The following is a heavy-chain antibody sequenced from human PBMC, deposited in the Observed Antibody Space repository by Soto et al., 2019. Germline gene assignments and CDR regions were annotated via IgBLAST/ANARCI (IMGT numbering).Heavy chain of an antibody. D-gene: IGHD3-22*01. CDR3: ATGAAYYYDTSRY. J-gene: IGHJ4*02. CDR2: VFNDESSI. V-gene: IGHV3-30-3*01. CDR1: GSGFSALA. Sequence: GGPLRLSCTASGSGFSALAMHWIRQPPGKGLGGVAVVFNDESSISYADSVKGRFTISRDNSRNTLYLQMTSLRLEDTALYYRATGAAYYYDTSRYWGQGALVTVSS.